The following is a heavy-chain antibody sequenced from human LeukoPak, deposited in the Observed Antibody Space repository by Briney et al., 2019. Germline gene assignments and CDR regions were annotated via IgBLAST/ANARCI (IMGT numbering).Heavy chain of an antibody. Sequence: GGSLILSCPASGFIFSDHAMNWVRQAPGKGLEWVSIISARDGRTYYADSVKGRFTISRDNSKNTLYLQMNSLRVEDTAVYYCAKDRNDWKQGIDSWGQGTLVTVST. CDR3: AKDRNDWKQGIDS. CDR1: GFIFSDHA. D-gene: IGHD1-1*01. CDR2: ISARDGRT. J-gene: IGHJ4*02. V-gene: IGHV3-23*01.